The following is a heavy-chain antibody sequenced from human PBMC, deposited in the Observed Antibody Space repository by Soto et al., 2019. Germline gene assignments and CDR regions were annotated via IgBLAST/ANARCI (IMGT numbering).Heavy chain of an antibody. Sequence: SCNGSVYSFSNHWIAWVRQMPGKGLEWMGIIYPGDSDYRYSPSFQGQVSISADKSINTAYLQWSSLKASDTAMYYCARHDAYSSSDFWGQGTLVTVSS. CDR1: VYSFSNHW. D-gene: IGHD6-19*01. CDR2: IYPGDSDY. CDR3: ARHDAYSSSDF. V-gene: IGHV5-51*01. J-gene: IGHJ4*02.